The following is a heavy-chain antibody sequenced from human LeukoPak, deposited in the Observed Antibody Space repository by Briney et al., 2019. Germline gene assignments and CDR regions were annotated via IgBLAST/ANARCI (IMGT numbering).Heavy chain of an antibody. V-gene: IGHV3-48*03. CDR2: ISSSGSTI. Sequence: GGSLRLSCAASGFTFSSYEMNWVRQAPGKWLEWVSCISSSGSTIYYADSVKGRFTISRDNAKNSLYLQMNSLRAEDTAVYYCARDSPYYYDSSGHPNWGQGTLVTVSS. J-gene: IGHJ4*02. CDR1: GFTFSSYE. D-gene: IGHD3-22*01. CDR3: ARDSPYYYDSSGHPN.